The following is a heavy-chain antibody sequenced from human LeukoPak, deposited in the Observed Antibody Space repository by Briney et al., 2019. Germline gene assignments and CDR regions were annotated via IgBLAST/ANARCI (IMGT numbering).Heavy chain of an antibody. D-gene: IGHD3-10*01. V-gene: IGHV1-8*01. CDR2: MNSNSGNT. CDR1: GYSLTSYD. J-gene: IGHJ6*02. CDR3: ARGGTLVRGVAILYGMDV. Sequence: GASVMVSCRASGYSLTSYDINWVRQAAGQGLEWVGWMNSNSGNTGYARKFQGRVTLTRDTSINTAYMEVNSLTSEDTAVYYCARGGTLVRGVAILYGMDVWGQGTTVTVSS.